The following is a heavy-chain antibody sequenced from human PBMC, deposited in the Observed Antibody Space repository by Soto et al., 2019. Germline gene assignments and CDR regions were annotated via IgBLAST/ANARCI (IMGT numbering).Heavy chain of an antibody. CDR1: VVSVSSGSYY. D-gene: IGHD3-10*01. J-gene: IGHJ5*02. CDR2: IYYSGST. CDR3: SREKRSLGDWFDP. Sequence: PSETVSLTCTFSVVSVSSGSYYCSWIRQPPGKGLEWIGYIYYSGSTNYNPSLKSRVTISVDTSKNQFSLKLSSVTAADTAVYYWSREKRSLGDWFDPWGRGTLANVSA. V-gene: IGHV4-61*01.